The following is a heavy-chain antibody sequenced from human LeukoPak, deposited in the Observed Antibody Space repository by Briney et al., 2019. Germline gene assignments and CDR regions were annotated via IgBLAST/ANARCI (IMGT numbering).Heavy chain of an antibody. CDR1: GGSFSGYY. J-gene: IGHJ4*02. CDR3: AREDSADSSGYYFYY. V-gene: IGHV4-34*01. CDR2: INHSGST. D-gene: IGHD3-22*01. Sequence: LETLSLTCAVYGGSFSGYYWSWIRQPPGKGLEWIGEINHSGSTNYNPSLKSRVTISVDTSKNQFSLKLSSVTAADTAVYYCAREDSADSSGYYFYYWGQGTLVTVSS.